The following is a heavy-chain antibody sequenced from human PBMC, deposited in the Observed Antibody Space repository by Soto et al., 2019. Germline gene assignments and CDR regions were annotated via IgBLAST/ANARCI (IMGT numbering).Heavy chain of an antibody. CDR3: ARVFGSGYLNY. J-gene: IGHJ4*02. CDR2: INHSGST. D-gene: IGHD3-3*01. CDR1: GGSFSGYY. V-gene: IGHV4-34*01. Sequence: PSETLSLTCAVYGGSFSGYYWSWIRQPPGKGLEKIGEINHSGSTNYNPSLKSRVTISVDTSKNQFSLKLSSVTAADTVVYYCARVFGSGYLNYWGQGTLVTVSS.